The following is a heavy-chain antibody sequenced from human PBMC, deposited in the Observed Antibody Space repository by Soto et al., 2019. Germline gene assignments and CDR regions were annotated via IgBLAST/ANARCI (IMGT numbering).Heavy chain of an antibody. V-gene: IGHV1-46*01. CDR2: INPSGGST. CDR1: GYTFTSYY. Sequence: GASVKVSCKASGYTFTSYYMHWVRQAPGQGLEWMGIINPSGGSTNYAQKLQGRVTMTTDTSTSTAYMELRSLRSDDTAVYYCARDLKAVAGYNWFDPWGQGTLVTVSS. J-gene: IGHJ5*02. D-gene: IGHD6-19*01. CDR3: ARDLKAVAGYNWFDP.